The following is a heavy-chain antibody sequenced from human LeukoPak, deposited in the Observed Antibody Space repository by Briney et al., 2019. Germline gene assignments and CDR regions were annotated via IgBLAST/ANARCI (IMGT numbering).Heavy chain of an antibody. CDR3: ARVDPFPGNH. J-gene: IGHJ4*02. V-gene: IGHV1-69*02. CDR2: IIPILGIA. Sequence: SVKVSCKASGGTFSSYTISWVRQAPGQGLEWMGRIIPILGIANYAQKFQGRVTITAGKSTSTAYMELSSLRSEDTAVYYCARVDPFPGNHWGQGTLVTVSS. CDR1: GGTFSSYT.